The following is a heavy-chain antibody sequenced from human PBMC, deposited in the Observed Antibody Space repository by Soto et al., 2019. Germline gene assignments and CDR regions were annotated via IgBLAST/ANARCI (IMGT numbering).Heavy chain of an antibody. CDR2: IIPIVGPA. CDR1: GGTLSRSA. CDR3: GTGSSWTKVES. V-gene: IGHV1-69*01. J-gene: IGHJ4*02. D-gene: IGHD6-13*01. Sequence: QVQLVQSGAEVKKPGSSVKVSCKASGGTLSRSAISWVRQAPGQGLEWMGGIIPIVGPATYAQKFRGRVSIIADESTRTAYMEMSSLRSEDTAVYYCGTGSSWTKVESWGQGTLVTVSS.